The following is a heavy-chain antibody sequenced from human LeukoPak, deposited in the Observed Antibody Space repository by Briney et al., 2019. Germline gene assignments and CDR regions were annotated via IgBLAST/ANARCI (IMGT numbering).Heavy chain of an antibody. Sequence: GGSLRFSGAASAFTFNDNAMGWVRQGPGKGLKRGAAISSDGGRTYYTGSVKGRFTISRDNPKNTLYLLMNSLSAEDTALYYCAKEQTSSGYFDYWGQGTLVTVSS. CDR2: ISSDGGRT. CDR1: AFTFNDNA. D-gene: IGHD3-10*01. J-gene: IGHJ4*02. CDR3: AKEQTSSGYFDY. V-gene: IGHV3-23*01.